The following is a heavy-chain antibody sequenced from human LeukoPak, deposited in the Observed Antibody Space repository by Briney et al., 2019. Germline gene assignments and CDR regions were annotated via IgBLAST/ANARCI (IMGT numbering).Heavy chain of an antibody. D-gene: IGHD6-19*01. CDR1: GGSISSSSYY. J-gene: IGHJ3*02. Sequence: SETLSLTCTVSGGSISSSSYYWGWIRQPPGKGLEWIGSIYYSGSTYYNPSLKSRVTISVDTSKNQFSLKLSSVTAADTAIYYCARDKRRITVAGTDEGFDIWGQGTMVTVSS. CDR3: ARDKRRITVAGTDEGFDI. CDR2: IYYSGST. V-gene: IGHV4-39*07.